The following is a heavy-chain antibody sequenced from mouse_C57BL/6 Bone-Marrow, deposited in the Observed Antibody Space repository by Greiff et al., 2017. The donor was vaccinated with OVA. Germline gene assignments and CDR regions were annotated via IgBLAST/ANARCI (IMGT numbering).Heavy chain of an antibody. J-gene: IGHJ1*03. CDR3: TRDRASSHWYFDV. CDR1: GFTFSSYA. CDR2: ISSGGDYI. Sequence: DVHLVESGAGLVKPGGSLKLSCAASGFTFSSYAMSWVRQTPEKRLEWVAYISSGGDYIYYADTVKGRFTISRDNARNTLYLQMSSLKSEDTAMYYCTRDRASSHWYFDVWGTGTTVTVSS. V-gene: IGHV5-9-1*02. D-gene: IGHD1-1*01.